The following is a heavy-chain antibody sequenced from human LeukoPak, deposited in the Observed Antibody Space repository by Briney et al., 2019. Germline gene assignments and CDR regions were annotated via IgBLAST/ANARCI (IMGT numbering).Heavy chain of an antibody. D-gene: IGHD3-22*01. CDR2: ISSSSSYI. CDR3: ARMYYYDSSGYYEGEDY. Sequence: GGSLRLSCAASGFTFSSYSMNWVRQAPGKGLEWVSSISSSSSYIYYADSVKGRFTISRDNAKNSLYLQMNSLRAEDTAVYYCARMYYYDSSGYYEGEDYWGQGTLVTDSS. J-gene: IGHJ4*02. CDR1: GFTFSSYS. V-gene: IGHV3-21*01.